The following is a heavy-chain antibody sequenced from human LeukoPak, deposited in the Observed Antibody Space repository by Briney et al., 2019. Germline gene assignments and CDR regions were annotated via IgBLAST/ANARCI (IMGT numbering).Heavy chain of an antibody. CDR1: GFTFSSYW. J-gene: IGHJ2*01. V-gene: IGHV3-74*01. D-gene: IGHD1-14*01. Sequence: GGSLRLSCAASGFTFSSYWMHWVRQAPGKGLVWVSRINSDGSSTNYADSVKGRFTISRDNTKNTLYLQMNSLRAEDTAVYYCVRDNRESNDWNFDLWGRGTLVTVSS. CDR3: VRDNRESNDWNFDL. CDR2: INSDGSST.